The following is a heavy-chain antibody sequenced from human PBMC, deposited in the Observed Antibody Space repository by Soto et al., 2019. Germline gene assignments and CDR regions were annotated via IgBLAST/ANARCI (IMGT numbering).Heavy chain of an antibody. D-gene: IGHD3-16*01. J-gene: IGHJ5*02. CDR3: VRIRYQLPSSVLWLDP. Sequence: LVTLSLTCAVYGVFLGESDWSWIRQPPGKGLEWIGEINHVGGPNYNPSLKSRVTMSLDTSQNQFSLRLISVTAADTAMYFCVRIRYQLPSSVLWLDPWGQGTPVTVSS. V-gene: IGHV4-34*01. CDR1: GVFLGESD. CDR2: INHVGGP.